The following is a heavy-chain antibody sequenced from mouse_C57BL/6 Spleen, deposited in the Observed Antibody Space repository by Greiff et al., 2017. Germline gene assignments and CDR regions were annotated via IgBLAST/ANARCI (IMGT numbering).Heavy chain of an antibody. V-gene: IGHV1-82*01. CDR1: GYAFSSSW. CDR3: ARWGITTVVRDY. CDR2: IYPGDGDT. J-gene: IGHJ2*01. Sequence: VKLQESGPELVKPGASVKISCKASGYAFSSSWMNWVKQRPGKGLEWIGRIYPGDGDTNYNGKFKGKATLTADKSSSTAYMQLSSLTSEDSAVYFCARWGITTVVRDYWGQGTTLTVSS. D-gene: IGHD1-1*01.